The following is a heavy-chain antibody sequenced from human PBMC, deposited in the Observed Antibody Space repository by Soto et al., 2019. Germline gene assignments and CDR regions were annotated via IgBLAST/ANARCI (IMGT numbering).Heavy chain of an antibody. CDR1: GDSVSSNSAA. J-gene: IGHJ4*02. CDR2: TYYRSKWYN. V-gene: IGHV6-1*01. D-gene: IGHD6-19*01. CDR3: ARVSAIIAVAGHYFCY. Sequence: SQTLSLTSAISGDSVSSNSAAWNWIRQSPSRGLEWLGRTYYRSKWYNDYAVSVKSRITINPDTSKNQFSLQLNSVTPEDTAVYYCARVSAIIAVAGHYFCYCAQGTVVPVS.